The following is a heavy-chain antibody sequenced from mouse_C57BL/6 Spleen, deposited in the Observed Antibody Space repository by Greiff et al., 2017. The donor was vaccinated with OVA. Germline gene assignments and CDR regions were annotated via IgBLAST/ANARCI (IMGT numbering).Heavy chain of an antibody. CDR1: GYTFTEYT. D-gene: IGHD2-3*01. CDR2: FYPGSGSI. CDR3: ARHGYYDGYYYYFDY. J-gene: IGHJ2*01. Sequence: VHLVESGAELVKPGASVKLSCKASGYTFTEYTIHWVKQRSGQGLEWIGWFYPGSGSIKYNEKFKDKATLTADKSSSTVYMELSRLTSEDSAVYFCARHGYYDGYYYYFDYWGQGTTLTVSS. V-gene: IGHV1-62-2*01.